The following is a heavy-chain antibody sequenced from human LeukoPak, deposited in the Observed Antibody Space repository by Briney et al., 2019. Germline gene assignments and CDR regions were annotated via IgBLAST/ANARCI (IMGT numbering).Heavy chain of an antibody. CDR3: ASEATDPYYDSSGYSPSDY. CDR2: INHSGST. V-gene: IGHV4-34*01. J-gene: IGHJ4*02. D-gene: IGHD3-22*01. CDR1: GGSFSGYY. Sequence: SETLSLTCAVYGGSFSGYYWSWIRQPPGKGLEWIGEINHSGSTNYNPSLKSRVTISVDTSKNQFSLKLSSVTAADTAVYYCASEATDPYYDSSGYSPSDYWGQGTLVTVSS.